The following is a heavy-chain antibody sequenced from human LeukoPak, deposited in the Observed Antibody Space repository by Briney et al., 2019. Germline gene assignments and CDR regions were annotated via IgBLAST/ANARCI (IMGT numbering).Heavy chain of an antibody. CDR3: ARDSGTTGEVKFDP. Sequence: SETLSLTCTVSGGSLSSYYWSWHRQPAGKGLEWIGRIYTSGSITYNPSLTSRVSMSVDTSKNQFSLKLSSVTAADTAVYYCARDSGTTGEVKFDPWGQGTLVTVSS. J-gene: IGHJ5*02. CDR1: GGSLSSYY. D-gene: IGHD3-10*01. CDR2: IYTSGSI. V-gene: IGHV4-4*07.